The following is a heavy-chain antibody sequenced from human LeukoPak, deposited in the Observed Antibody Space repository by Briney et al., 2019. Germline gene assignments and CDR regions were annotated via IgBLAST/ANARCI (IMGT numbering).Heavy chain of an antibody. D-gene: IGHD2-8*01. J-gene: IGHJ4*02. CDR3: ARLLNADYHFDY. V-gene: IGHV1-69*04. CDR1: GGTFSSYA. CDR2: IIPILGIA. Sequence: SVKVSCKASGGTFSSYAISWVRQAPGQGLEWMGRIIPILGIANYAQKFQGRVTITADKSTSTAYMELSSLRSEDTAVYYCARLLNADYHFDYWGQGTLVTVSS.